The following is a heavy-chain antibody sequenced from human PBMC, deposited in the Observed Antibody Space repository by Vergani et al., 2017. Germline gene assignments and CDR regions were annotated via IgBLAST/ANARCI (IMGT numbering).Heavy chain of an antibody. CDR3: ARVVMITFGGVIDY. Sequence: EVQLVESGGGLVQPGGSLRLSCAASGFTFSSYSMNWVRQAPGKGLEWVSYISSSSSTIYYADSVKGRFTISRDNAKNSLYLQMNSLRAEDTAVYYCARVVMITFGGVIDYWGQGTLVTVSS. CDR1: GFTFSSYS. V-gene: IGHV3-48*01. CDR2: ISSSSSTI. J-gene: IGHJ4*02. D-gene: IGHD3-16*02.